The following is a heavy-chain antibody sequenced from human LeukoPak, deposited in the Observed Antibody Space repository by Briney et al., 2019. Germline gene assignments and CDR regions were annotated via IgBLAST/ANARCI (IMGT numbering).Heavy chain of an antibody. Sequence: SETLSLTCTVSGYSISNGYYWAWIRQPPGKGLEWIGYIYYSGSTNYNPSLKSRVTISVDTSKNQFSLKLSSVTAADTAVYYCARAVYGDYPDWFDPWGQGTLVTVSS. J-gene: IGHJ5*02. CDR2: IYYSGST. D-gene: IGHD4-17*01. V-gene: IGHV4-59*01. CDR3: ARAVYGDYPDWFDP. CDR1: GYSISNGYY.